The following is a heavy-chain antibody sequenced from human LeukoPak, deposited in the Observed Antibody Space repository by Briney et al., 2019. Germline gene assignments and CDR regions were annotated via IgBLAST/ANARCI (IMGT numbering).Heavy chain of an antibody. CDR3: AKDLGYQLLY. D-gene: IGHD2-2*01. CDR1: GGSITTSNW. J-gene: IGHJ4*02. CDR2: IHPSGGI. V-gene: IGHV4-4*02. Sequence: PSGTLSLTCTVPGGSITTSNWWSWVRQPPGKGLEWIGEIHPSGGINYSPSLRSRATLSMDKSKNQFPLELSSVTAADTAVYYCAKDLGYQLLYWGQGTLVTVSS.